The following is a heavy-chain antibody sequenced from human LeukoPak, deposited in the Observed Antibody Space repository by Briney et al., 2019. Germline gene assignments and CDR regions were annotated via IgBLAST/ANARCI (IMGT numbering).Heavy chain of an antibody. J-gene: IGHJ4*02. CDR3: ARVVRYDFWSGYFDY. Sequence: ASVKVSCKASGYTFTSYGISWVRQAPGQGLEWMGWISAYNGNTNYAQKLRGRVTMTTDTSTGTAYMELRSLRSDDTAVYYCARVVRYDFWSGYFDYWGQGTLVTVSS. D-gene: IGHD3-3*01. CDR1: GYTFTSYG. V-gene: IGHV1-18*01. CDR2: ISAYNGNT.